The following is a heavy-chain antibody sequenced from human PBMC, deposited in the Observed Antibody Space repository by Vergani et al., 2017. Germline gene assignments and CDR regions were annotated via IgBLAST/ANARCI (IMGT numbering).Heavy chain of an antibody. CDR2: INPSGGHT. J-gene: IGHJ3*02. CDR1: GYTFSNYY. CDR3: ASSNWNHVRPIYAFDI. Sequence: QVQVVQSGAEVKKSGASVKVSCKTSGYTFSNYYMHWVRQAPGQGLEWMGIINPSGGHTNYAQKFQGRVTMTRDTSISTAYMELSRLRSDDTAVYYCASSNWNHVRPIYAFDIWGQGTMVTVSS. D-gene: IGHD1-14*01. V-gene: IGHV1-2*02.